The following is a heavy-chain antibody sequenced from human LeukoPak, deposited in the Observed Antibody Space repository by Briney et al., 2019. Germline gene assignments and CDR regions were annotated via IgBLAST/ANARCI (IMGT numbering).Heavy chain of an antibody. CDR1: GHSFTSYW. CDR3: ARQTCSGGSCYSGVGWFDP. J-gene: IGHJ5*02. D-gene: IGHD2-15*01. CDR2: IYPGDSDT. Sequence: GESLKISCKGSGHSFTSYWIGWVRQMPGKGLEWMGIIYPGDSDTRYSPSFQGQVTMSVDKSINTAYLQWSSLKASDTAIYYCARQTCSGGSCYSGVGWFDPWGQGTLVTVSS. V-gene: IGHV5-51*01.